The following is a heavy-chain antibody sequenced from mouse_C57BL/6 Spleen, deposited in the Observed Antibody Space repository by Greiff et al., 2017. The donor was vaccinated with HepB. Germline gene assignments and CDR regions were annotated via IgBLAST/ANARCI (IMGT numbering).Heavy chain of an antibody. CDR3: ARKVDTTVVATRGYFDV. CDR1: GFSLTSYG. CDR2: IWSGGST. D-gene: IGHD1-1*01. Sequence: QVQLKESGPGLVQPSQSLSITCTVSGFSLTSYGVHWVRQSPGKGLEWLGVIWSGGSTDYNAAFISRLSISKDNSKSQVFFKMNSLQADDTAIYYCARKVDTTVVATRGYFDVWGTGTTVTVSS. V-gene: IGHV2-2*01. J-gene: IGHJ1*03.